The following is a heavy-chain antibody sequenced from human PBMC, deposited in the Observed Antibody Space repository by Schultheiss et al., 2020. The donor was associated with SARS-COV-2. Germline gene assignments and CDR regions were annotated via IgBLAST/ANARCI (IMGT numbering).Heavy chain of an antibody. CDR1: GGSISSSNW. CDR2: INHSGST. V-gene: IGHV4-4*02. J-gene: IGHJ6*02. D-gene: IGHD2-2*01. CDR3: ARGRTNLVVPAAMAYYYYGMDV. Sequence: SETLSLTCGVSGGSISSSNWWSWVRQPPGKGLEWIGEINHSGSTNYNPSLKSRVTISVDTSKNQFSLKLSSVTAADTAVYYCARGRTNLVVPAAMAYYYYGMDVWGQGTTVTVSS.